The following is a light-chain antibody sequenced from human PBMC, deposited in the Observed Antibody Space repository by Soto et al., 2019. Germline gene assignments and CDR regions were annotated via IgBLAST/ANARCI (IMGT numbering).Light chain of an antibody. CDR1: QSVSSSY. CDR2: GAS. V-gene: IGKV3-20*01. CDR3: QQYGISPIP. Sequence: EIVLTQSPGTLSLSPGERATLSCRASQSVSSSYLAWYQQKPGQAPRLLIYGASSRATGIPDRFSGSGSGTDFTLTISILEPEDFAVYCCQQYGISPIPFCQGARLEIK. J-gene: IGKJ5*01.